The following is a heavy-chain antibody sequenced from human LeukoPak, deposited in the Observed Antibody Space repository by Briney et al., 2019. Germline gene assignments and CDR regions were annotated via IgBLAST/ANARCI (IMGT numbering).Heavy chain of an antibody. CDR1: GGTFSSYA. D-gene: IGHD2-8*01. J-gene: IGHJ4*02. Sequence: ASVKVSCKASGGTFSSYAISWVRQAPGQGLEWMGRIIPILGIANYAQKFQGRVTITADKSTSTAYMELSSLRSEDTAVYYCARLTVSTDAFDYWGQGTLVTVSS. CDR3: ARLTVSTDAFDY. CDR2: IIPILGIA. V-gene: IGHV1-69*04.